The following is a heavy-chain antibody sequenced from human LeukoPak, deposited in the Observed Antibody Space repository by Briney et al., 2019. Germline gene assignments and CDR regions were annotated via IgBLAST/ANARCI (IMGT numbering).Heavy chain of an antibody. CDR2: INHSGST. J-gene: IGHJ5*02. Sequence: SETLSLTCTVYGGSFSGYYWSWIRQPPGKGLEWIGEINHSGSTNYNPSLKSRVTISVDTSKNQFSLKLSSVTAADTAVYYCARGRKKILRFLEWSKSGNWFDPWGQGTLVTVSS. CDR1: GGSFSGYY. CDR3: ARGRKKILRFLEWSKSGNWFDP. D-gene: IGHD3-3*01. V-gene: IGHV4-34*01.